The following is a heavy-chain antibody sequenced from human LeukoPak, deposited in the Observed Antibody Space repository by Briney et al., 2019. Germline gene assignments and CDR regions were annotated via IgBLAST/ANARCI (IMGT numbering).Heavy chain of an antibody. D-gene: IGHD5-18*01. CDR3: ARVSLQLWLLGAFEI. J-gene: IGHJ3*02. CDR1: GGTFSSYA. V-gene: IGHV1-69*13. CDR2: IIPIFGTA. Sequence: ASVKVSCKASGGTFSSYAISWVRQAPGQGLEWMGGIIPIFGTANYAQKFQGRVTITADESTSTAYMELSSLRSEDTAVYYCARVSLQLWLLGAFEIWGQGTMVTVSS.